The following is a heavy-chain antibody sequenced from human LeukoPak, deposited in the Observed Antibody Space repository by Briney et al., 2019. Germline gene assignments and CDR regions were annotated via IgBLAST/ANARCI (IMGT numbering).Heavy chain of an antibody. Sequence: PSETLSLTCTVSGSFISSSSYYWAWIRQPPGKGLEWIVTIYYSGNTYYNPSFKSRATISVDTSKNQFYLKLNSVTDADTALYYCARRWRTSWTTFNYWGQGTLVTVSS. J-gene: IGHJ4*02. CDR3: ARRWRTSWTTFNY. CDR1: GSFISSSSYY. CDR2: IYYSGNT. D-gene: IGHD2-2*01. V-gene: IGHV4-39*01.